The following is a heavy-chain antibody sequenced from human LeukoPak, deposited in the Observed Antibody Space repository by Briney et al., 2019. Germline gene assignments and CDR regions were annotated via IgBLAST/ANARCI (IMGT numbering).Heavy chain of an antibody. J-gene: IGHJ4*02. V-gene: IGHV3-15*01. CDR2: IKSKTDGGTT. CDR1: GFTFSTYG. D-gene: IGHD3-22*01. Sequence: PGRSLRLSCAATGFTFSTYGMHWVRQAPGKGLEWVGRIKSKTDGGTTDYAAPVKGRFTISRDDSKNTLYLQMNSLKTEDTAVYYCTTDAAGDYDSSGPYYFDYWGQGTLVTVSS. CDR3: TTDAAGDYDSSGPYYFDY.